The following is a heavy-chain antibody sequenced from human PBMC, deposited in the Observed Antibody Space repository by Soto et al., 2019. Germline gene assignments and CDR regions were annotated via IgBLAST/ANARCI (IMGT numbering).Heavy chain of an antibody. Sequence: QVQLVESGGGVVQPGRSLRLSCAASGFTFSSYGMHWVRQAPGKGLEWVAVIWYDGSNKYYADSVKGRFTISRDNSKNPLYLQMNSLRAEDTAVYYCARGAYCTNGVCYMTPFDYWGQGTLVTVSS. D-gene: IGHD2-8*01. J-gene: IGHJ4*02. V-gene: IGHV3-33*01. CDR2: IWYDGSNK. CDR1: GFTFSSYG. CDR3: ARGAYCTNGVCYMTPFDY.